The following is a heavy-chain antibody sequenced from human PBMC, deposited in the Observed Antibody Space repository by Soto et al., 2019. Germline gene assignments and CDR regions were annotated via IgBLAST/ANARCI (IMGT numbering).Heavy chain of an antibody. D-gene: IGHD2-21*02. CDR3: ARGGHVVVVTAALDY. J-gene: IGHJ4*02. CDR1: GDTFTAYY. CDR2: VNPSGGHT. V-gene: IGHV1-46*01. Sequence: QVQLMQSGAEVKKPGASVKVSCKASGDTFTAYYIHWVRQAPGQGLEWMGTVNPSGGHTTYAQHFLGRVTMTRDTSTSTLYMRLTSLTSDDTAIYYCARGGHVVVVTAALDYWGQGTLVTVSS.